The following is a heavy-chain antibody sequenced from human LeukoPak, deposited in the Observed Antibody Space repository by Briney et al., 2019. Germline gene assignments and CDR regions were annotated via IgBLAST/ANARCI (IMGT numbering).Heavy chain of an antibody. CDR1: GGSFSGYY. Sequence: PSETLSLTCAVYGGSFSGYYWSWIRQPPGKGLEWIGEINHSGSTNYNPSLKSRVTTSVDTSKNQFSLKLSSVTAADTAVYYCARHGGLGPRSWFDPWGQGTLVTVSS. V-gene: IGHV4-34*01. CDR3: ARHGGLGPRSWFDP. D-gene: IGHD3-16*01. CDR2: INHSGST. J-gene: IGHJ5*02.